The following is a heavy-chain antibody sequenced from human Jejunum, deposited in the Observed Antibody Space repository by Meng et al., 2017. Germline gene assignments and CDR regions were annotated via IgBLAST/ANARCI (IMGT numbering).Heavy chain of an antibody. V-gene: IGHV4-30-4*01. Sequence: QVQQQESGPGLVKPSQTLSLACTVSGDSVTSGSYHWSWIRQPPGKGLEWIGYIHHSGITYYNPSLRSRLLISIDTSKRQLSLTLNSVTAADTALYYCATIQSSPHFFNYWGQGTLVTVSS. CDR1: GDSVTSGSYH. J-gene: IGHJ4*02. CDR3: ATIQSSPHFFNY. CDR2: IHHSGIT. D-gene: IGHD6-6*01.